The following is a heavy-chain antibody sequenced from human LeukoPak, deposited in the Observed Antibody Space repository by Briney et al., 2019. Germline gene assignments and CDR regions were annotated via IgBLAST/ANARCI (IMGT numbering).Heavy chain of an antibody. J-gene: IGHJ4*02. Sequence: GGSLRLSCAASGFTFGSYEMNWVRQAPGKGLEWVSYINGGGSTMNYADSVKGRFTISRDNAKNSLYLQMNSLRAEDTAVYYCARDAHYYDSSGYFRAPFDYWGQGTLVTVSS. CDR2: INGGGSTM. V-gene: IGHV3-48*03. CDR1: GFTFGSYE. CDR3: ARDAHYYDSSGYFRAPFDY. D-gene: IGHD3-22*01.